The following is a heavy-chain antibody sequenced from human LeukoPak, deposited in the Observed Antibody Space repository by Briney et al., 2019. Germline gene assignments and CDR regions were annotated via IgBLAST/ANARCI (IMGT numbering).Heavy chain of an antibody. CDR2: ISGSGGST. V-gene: IGHV3-23*01. CDR3: AKVLAPTYYYGSGSYRMPYYYYGMDV. CDR1: GFIFSSYA. D-gene: IGHD3-10*01. J-gene: IGHJ6*02. Sequence: GGSLRLSCAASGFIFSSYAMSWVRQAPGKGLEWVSAISGSGGSTYYADSVKGRFTISRDNSKNTLYLQMNSLRAEDTAVYYCAKVLAPTYYYGSGSYRMPYYYYGMDVWGQGTTVTVSS.